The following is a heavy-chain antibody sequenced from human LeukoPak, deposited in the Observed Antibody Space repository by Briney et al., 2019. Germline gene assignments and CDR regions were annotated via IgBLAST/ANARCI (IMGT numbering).Heavy chain of an antibody. CDR1: GFTFSSYA. V-gene: IGHV3-30*04. J-gene: IGHJ4*02. CDR2: ISYDGSNK. CDR3: ASGYYYGSGSYYRYFDY. Sequence: GGSLRLSCAASGFTFSSYAMHWVRQAPGKGLERVAVISYDGSNKYYADSVKGRFTISRDNSKNTLYLQMNSLRAEDTAVYYGASGYYYGSGSYYRYFDYWGQGTLVTVSS. D-gene: IGHD3-10*01.